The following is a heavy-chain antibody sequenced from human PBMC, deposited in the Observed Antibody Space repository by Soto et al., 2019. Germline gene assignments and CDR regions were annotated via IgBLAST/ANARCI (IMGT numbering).Heavy chain of an antibody. CDR1: GFTFSSYA. CDR3: SKDCSLPPGLLEF. D-gene: IGHD5-18*01. J-gene: IGHJ6*02. CDR2: ISGSGGST. V-gene: IGHV3-23*01. Sequence: GGSLRLSCAASGFTFSSYAMSWVRQAPGKGMEWVSAISGSGGSTYYADSVKGRFTISRDNSKNTLYLQMNSLRAEDTAVYYCSKDCSLPPGLLEFWGQGTSVTVSS.